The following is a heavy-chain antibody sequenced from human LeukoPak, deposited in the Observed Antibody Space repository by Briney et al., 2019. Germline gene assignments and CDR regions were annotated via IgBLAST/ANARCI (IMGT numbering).Heavy chain of an antibody. D-gene: IGHD6-6*01. CDR1: GYTFTSYY. J-gene: IGHJ4*02. Sequence: PLASVKVSCKASGYTFTSYYMHWVRQAPGQGLEWMGIINPSGGSTSYAQKFQGRVTMTRDMSMSTVYMELSSLRSEDTAVYYCAREPVRAARPFDYWGQGTLVTVSS. CDR3: AREPVRAARPFDY. V-gene: IGHV1-46*01. CDR2: INPSGGST.